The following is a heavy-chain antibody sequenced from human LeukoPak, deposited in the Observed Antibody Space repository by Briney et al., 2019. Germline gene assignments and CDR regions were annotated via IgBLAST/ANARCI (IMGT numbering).Heavy chain of an antibody. CDR2: IYYTGST. Sequence: SETLSLTCTVSGGSISNYYWSWIRQSPGKGLEWIGYIYYTGSTNYNPSLKSRVTISVDTSKNQFSLKLSSVTAADTAVYYCARAVDTATDDLSVFDYWGQGALVSVSS. V-gene: IGHV4-59*01. CDR1: GGSISNYY. CDR3: ARAVDTATDDLSVFDY. J-gene: IGHJ4*02. D-gene: IGHD5-18*01.